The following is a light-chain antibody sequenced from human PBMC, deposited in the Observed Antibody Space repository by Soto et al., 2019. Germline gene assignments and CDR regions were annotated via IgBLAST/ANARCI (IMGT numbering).Light chain of an antibody. V-gene: IGKV3D-7*01. CDR2: GAS. CDR3: QQYYNLPPKT. Sequence: PGERVTLSCRASQSVSSSYLTWYQQKPGQAPRLLIYGASTRATSIPARFSGSGSGTDFTLTISSLQPEDFAVYYCQQYYNLPPKTFGQGTKVEIK. J-gene: IGKJ1*01. CDR1: QSVSSSY.